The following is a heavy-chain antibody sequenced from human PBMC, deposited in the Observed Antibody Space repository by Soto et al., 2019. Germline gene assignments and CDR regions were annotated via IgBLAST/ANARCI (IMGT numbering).Heavy chain of an antibody. CDR1: GYTFTTYD. CDR3: VRGLEWLRNY. Sequence: QVQLVQSGAEVKKPGASVKVSCKATGYTFTTYDINWVRQATGQGLEWMGWMNPNSGDTGYAQKSQGRVTMTRDTSISTAYMELSTLTSEGTAVYYCVRGLEWLRNYWGQGTLVTVSS. J-gene: IGHJ4*02. D-gene: IGHD5-12*01. V-gene: IGHV1-8*01. CDR2: MNPNSGDT.